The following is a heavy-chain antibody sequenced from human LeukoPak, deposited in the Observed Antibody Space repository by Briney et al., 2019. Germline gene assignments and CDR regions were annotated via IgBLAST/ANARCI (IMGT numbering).Heavy chain of an antibody. Sequence: GGSLRLSCAASGFTLSSYAMNWVRQAPGKGLEWVSFIYSDNTHYSDSVKGRFTISRDNSKNTLYLQMNSLRAEDTAVYYCAKDSGAAMVDYWGQGTLVTVSS. CDR2: IYSDNT. V-gene: IGHV3-NL1*01. CDR1: GFTLSSYA. D-gene: IGHD5-18*01. J-gene: IGHJ4*02. CDR3: AKDSGAAMVDY.